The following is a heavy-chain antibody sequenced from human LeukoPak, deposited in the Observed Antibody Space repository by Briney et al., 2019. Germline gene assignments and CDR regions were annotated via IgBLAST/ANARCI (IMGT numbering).Heavy chain of an antibody. CDR2: IIPILGIA. D-gene: IGHD6-13*01. J-gene: IGHJ4*02. CDR1: GGTFSSYA. Sequence: GSSVKVSCKASGGTFSSYAISWVRQAPGQGLEWMGRIIPILGIANYAQKFQGRVTITADKSTSTAYMELSSLRSEDTAVYYCARDGAAAAGTLDYWGQGTLVTVSS. V-gene: IGHV1-69*04. CDR3: ARDGAAAAGTLDY.